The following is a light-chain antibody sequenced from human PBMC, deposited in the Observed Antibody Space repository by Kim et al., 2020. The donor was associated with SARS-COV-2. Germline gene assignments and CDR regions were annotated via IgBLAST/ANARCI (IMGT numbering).Light chain of an antibody. CDR1: QGVGND. Sequence: AVQMTQSPSSLSASVGDTVTITCRASQGVGNDVSWYQQKPGKAPSLLIYFTSTLEGGVPSRFSGSGSNTDFTLTISTLQPEDFATYYCLQDFHYPLTFGGGTKVDIK. CDR3: LQDFHYPLT. CDR2: FTS. J-gene: IGKJ4*01. V-gene: IGKV1-6*01.